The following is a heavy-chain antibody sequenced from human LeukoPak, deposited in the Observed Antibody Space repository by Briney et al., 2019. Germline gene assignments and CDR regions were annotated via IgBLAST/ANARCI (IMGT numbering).Heavy chain of an antibody. V-gene: IGHV3-72*01. Sequence: GGSLRLSCTVSGFTFSDHYMEWVRQAPGKGLEWVGRSRDKANSYTTEFAASVKGRFTLSRDDSKNSLYQQMNSLKTEDTAIYFCVRTQSNGLHVFDTWGQGTKVTVSS. J-gene: IGHJ3*02. CDR3: VRTQSNGLHVFDT. D-gene: IGHD2-8*01. CDR1: GFTFSDHY. CDR2: SRDKANSYTT.